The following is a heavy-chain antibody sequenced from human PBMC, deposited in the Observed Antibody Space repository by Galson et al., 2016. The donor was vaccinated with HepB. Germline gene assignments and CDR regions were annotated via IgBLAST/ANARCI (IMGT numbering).Heavy chain of an antibody. V-gene: IGHV3-33*03. J-gene: IGHJ6*02. CDR2: IWYDGSNK. CDR1: GFTFSSYG. D-gene: IGHD1-26*01. Sequence: SLRLSCAASGFTFSSYGMHWVRQAPGKGLEWVAVIWYDGSNKYYADSVKGRFTISGDNSKNTLYMQMNSLRAEDTAVYYCAKGGELRGVYYYYGMDVWGQGTTVTVSS. CDR3: AKGGELRGVYYYYGMDV.